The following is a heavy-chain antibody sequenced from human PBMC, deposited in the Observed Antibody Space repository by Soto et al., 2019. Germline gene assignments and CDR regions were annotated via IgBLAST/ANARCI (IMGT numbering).Heavy chain of an antibody. CDR2: ANPNNGRT. CDR1: GYTFTSFE. Sequence: DSVKVSCKASGYTFTSFEINWVRQAGGQGREWMGWANPNNGRTFYAQKFQGRVSMTRNTSISTAYMELSSLGSEDTAVYFCARDRAAGSRGFGAWGQGARFPLSS. J-gene: IGHJ5*02. CDR3: ARDRAAGSRGFGA. D-gene: IGHD6-13*01. V-gene: IGHV1-8*01.